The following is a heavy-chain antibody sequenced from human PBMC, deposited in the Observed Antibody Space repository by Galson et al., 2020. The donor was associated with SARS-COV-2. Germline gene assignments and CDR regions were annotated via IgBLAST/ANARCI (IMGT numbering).Heavy chain of an antibody. J-gene: IGHJ6*02. CDR2: IWYDGSNK. V-gene: IGHV3-33*01. D-gene: IGHD3-10*01. CDR3: ARDLPHYYGSESYYYGMDV. CDR1: GFTFSSYG. Sequence: GGSLRLSCAASGFTFSSYGMHWVRQAPGKGLEWVAVIWYDGSNKYYADSVKGRFTISRDNSKKTLYLQMNSLRAEDTAVYYCARDLPHYYGSESYYYGMDVWGQGTTVTVSS.